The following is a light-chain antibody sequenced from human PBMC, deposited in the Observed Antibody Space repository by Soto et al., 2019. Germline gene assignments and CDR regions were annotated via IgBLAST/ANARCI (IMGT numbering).Light chain of an antibody. CDR3: SSYGGSSTLL. V-gene: IGLV2-23*01. Sequence: QLVLTQPASVSGSPGQSITISCTGTSSDVGNYNLVSWYQQHPGKAPKLMIYEGSKRPSGVSNRFSGSKSGNTASLTISGLQAEDEADYYCSSYGGSSTLLFGGGTKVTVL. CDR2: EGS. J-gene: IGLJ2*01. CDR1: SSDVGNYNL.